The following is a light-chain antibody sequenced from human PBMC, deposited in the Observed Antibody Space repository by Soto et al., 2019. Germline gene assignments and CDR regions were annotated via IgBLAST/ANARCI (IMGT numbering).Light chain of an antibody. CDR1: SSDVGGYNY. CDR3: SSYAGSNWWV. Sequence: QSALTQPPSASGSPGQSVTISCTGTSSDVGGYNYVSWYQQHSGKAPKLMIYEVSKRPSGVPDRFSGSKSGNTASLTVSGLQAEDEADYYCSSYAGSNWWVFGTGTKLTVL. CDR2: EVS. V-gene: IGLV2-8*01. J-gene: IGLJ1*01.